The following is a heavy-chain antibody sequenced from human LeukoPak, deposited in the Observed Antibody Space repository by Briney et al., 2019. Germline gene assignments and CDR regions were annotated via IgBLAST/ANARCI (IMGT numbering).Heavy chain of an antibody. CDR3: ARGSDIVVVPADWNWFDP. J-gene: IGHJ5*02. D-gene: IGHD2-2*01. V-gene: IGHV1-3*01. Sequence: ASVKVSCKASGYTFTSYAMHWVRQAPGQRLEWMGWINAGNGNTKYSQKFQGRVTIIRDTSASTAYMELSSLRSEDTAVYYCARGSDIVVVPADWNWFDPWGQGTLVTVSS. CDR2: INAGNGNT. CDR1: GYTFTSYA.